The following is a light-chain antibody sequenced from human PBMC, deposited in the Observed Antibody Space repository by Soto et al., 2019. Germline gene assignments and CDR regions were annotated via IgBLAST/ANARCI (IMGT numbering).Light chain of an antibody. CDR2: EGS. Sequence: QSALTQPASVSGSPGQSITISCTGTSSDVGNYNRVSWYQQHPGKAPKLMIYEGSKRPSGVSNRFSGSKSGNTASLTISGLRAEDEADYYCCSYAGSTTFRVLFGGGTKLTVL. J-gene: IGLJ2*01. CDR1: SSDVGNYNR. CDR3: CSYAGSTTFRVL. V-gene: IGLV2-23*03.